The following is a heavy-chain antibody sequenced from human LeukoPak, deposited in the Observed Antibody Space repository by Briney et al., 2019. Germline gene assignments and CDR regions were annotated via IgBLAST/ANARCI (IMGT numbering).Heavy chain of an antibody. Sequence: PGGSLRLPCAASGFTFSGYYMSWIRQAPGKGLEWVSYISSSGSTIYYADSVKGRFTISRDNAKNSLYLQMNSLRAEDTAVYYCARDFGAYYYYYGMDVWGQGTTVTVSS. D-gene: IGHD3-10*01. CDR1: GFTFSGYY. V-gene: IGHV3-11*01. CDR3: ARDFGAYYYYYGMDV. CDR2: ISSSGSTI. J-gene: IGHJ6*02.